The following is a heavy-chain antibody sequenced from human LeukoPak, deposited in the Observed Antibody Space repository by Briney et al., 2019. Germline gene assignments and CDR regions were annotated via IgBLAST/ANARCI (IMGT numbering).Heavy chain of an antibody. D-gene: IGHD2-2*02. J-gene: IGHJ6*03. V-gene: IGHV3-23*01. Sequence: GGSLRLSCAASGFTFSSYAMTWVRQAPGRGLEWVSVISGSGGSTYYADSVKGRFTISRDNSKNTLYLQMNSLRAEDTAVYYCTKVAGCSSTSCYTRSYYYYYMDVWGKGTTVTVSS. CDR3: TKVAGCSSTSCYTRSYYYYYMDV. CDR1: GFTFSSYA. CDR2: ISGSGGST.